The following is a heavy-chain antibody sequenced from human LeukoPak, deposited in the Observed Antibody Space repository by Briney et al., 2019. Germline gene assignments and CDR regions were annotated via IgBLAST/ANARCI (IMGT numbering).Heavy chain of an antibody. J-gene: IGHJ4*02. D-gene: IGHD6-19*01. Sequence: SVKVSCKASGGTFSSYAISWVRQAPGQGLEWMGRITPIFGIANYAQKFQGRVTVTADKSTSTAYMELSSLRSEGTAVYYCARDEGIAVAGVFDYWGQGTLVTVSS. CDR1: GGTFSSYA. CDR3: ARDEGIAVAGVFDY. CDR2: ITPIFGIA. V-gene: IGHV1-69*04.